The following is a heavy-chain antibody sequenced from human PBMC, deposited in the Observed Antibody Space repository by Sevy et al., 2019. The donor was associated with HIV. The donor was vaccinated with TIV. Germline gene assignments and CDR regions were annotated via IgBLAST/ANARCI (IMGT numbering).Heavy chain of an antibody. CDR1: GFTFSSYW. V-gene: IGHV3-7*01. Sequence: GGSLRLSCAASGFTFSSYWMNWVRQAPGKGLEWVANIKEDGSDKYYVDSVKGRFTISRDNAQNSLYLEMNSLRAEDTAVYYCAREGCTRPHDYWGQGTRVTVSS. CDR2: IKEDGSDK. D-gene: IGHD2-8*01. J-gene: IGHJ4*02. CDR3: AREGCTRPHDY.